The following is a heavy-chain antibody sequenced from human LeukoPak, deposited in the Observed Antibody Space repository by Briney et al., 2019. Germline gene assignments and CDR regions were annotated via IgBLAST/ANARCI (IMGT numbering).Heavy chain of an antibody. Sequence: KPSETLSLTCTVSGGSISSGGYYWSWIRQHPGKGLEWIGYIYYSGSTYYNPSLKSRVTISVDTSKNQFSLKLSSVTAADTAVYYCAREVKSPVTIFDPWGQGTLVTASS. D-gene: IGHD4-17*01. CDR3: AREVKSPVTIFDP. V-gene: IGHV4-31*03. CDR2: IYYSGST. CDR1: GGSISSGGYY. J-gene: IGHJ5*02.